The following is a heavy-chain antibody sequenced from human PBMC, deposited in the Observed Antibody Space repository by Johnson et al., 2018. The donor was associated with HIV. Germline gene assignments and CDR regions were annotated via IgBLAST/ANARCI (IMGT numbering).Heavy chain of an antibody. CDR1: GFIFSSYG. J-gene: IGHJ3*02. CDR2: IWYDGSRK. V-gene: IGHV3-30*02. D-gene: IGHD4-17*01. Sequence: QVQLVESGGGVVQPGGSLILSCAASGFIFSSYGMHWVRQAPGKGLEWVAFIWYDGSRKYYADSVKGRFTISRVNSKNMLYLQMNSLRVEDTAVYYCAKEGSRGTVTQAPDAFDIWGQGTVVTVSS. CDR3: AKEGSRGTVTQAPDAFDI.